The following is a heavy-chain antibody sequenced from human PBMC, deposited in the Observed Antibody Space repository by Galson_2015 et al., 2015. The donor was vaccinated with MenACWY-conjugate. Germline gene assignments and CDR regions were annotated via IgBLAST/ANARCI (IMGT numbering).Heavy chain of an antibody. V-gene: IGHV3-30*04. CDR3: ARGVGRWSGWFDP. CDR2: ISYDGSNK. Sequence: SLRLSCAASGFTFSSYAMHWVRQAPGKGLEWVAVISYDGSNKYYADSVKGRFTISRDNSKNTLYLQMNSLRAEDTAVYYCARGVGRWSGWFDPWGQGTLVTVSS. J-gene: IGHJ5*02. D-gene: IGHD2-15*01. CDR1: GFTFSSYA.